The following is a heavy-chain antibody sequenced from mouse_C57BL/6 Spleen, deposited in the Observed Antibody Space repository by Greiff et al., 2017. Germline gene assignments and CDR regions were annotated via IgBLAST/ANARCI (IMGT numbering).Heavy chain of an antibody. CDR1: GYTFTSYW. D-gene: IGHD1-1*01. CDR3: AITYYGSMEFAY. V-gene: IGHV1-74*01. J-gene: IGHJ3*01. CDR2: IHPSASDT. Sequence: VQLQQPGAELVKPGASVKVSCKASGYTFTSYWMHWVKQRPGQGLEWIGRIHPSASDTNYNQKFKGKATLTVDKSSSTAYMQLSSLTSEDSAVYYCAITYYGSMEFAYWGQGTLVTVSA.